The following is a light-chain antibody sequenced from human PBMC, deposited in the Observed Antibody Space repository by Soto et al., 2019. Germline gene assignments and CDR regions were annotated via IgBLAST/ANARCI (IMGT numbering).Light chain of an antibody. Sequence: QSALTQPASVSGSPGQSITVSCTGTSSDVGGYNYVSWYQHHPGKAPKLMIYEVSNRPSGVSNRFSGSKSGNTASLTISGLQAEDEADYYCSSYTTSSTLGYVFGTGTQLTVL. CDR2: EVS. V-gene: IGLV2-14*01. CDR1: SSDVGGYNY. J-gene: IGLJ1*01. CDR3: SSYTTSSTLGYV.